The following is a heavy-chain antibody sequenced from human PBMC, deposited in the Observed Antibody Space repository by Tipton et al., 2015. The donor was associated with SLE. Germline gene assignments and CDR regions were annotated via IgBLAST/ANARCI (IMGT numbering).Heavy chain of an antibody. CDR2: IYHSGST. D-gene: IGHD2-15*01. CDR1: GDSINNYY. Sequence: LRLSCSVSGDSINNYYFWTWIRQPPGKVMERIGYIYHSGSTLYNPSLKRRVAMSVNTSKNQFYLKLTSVTAADTAVYFCARLVVPSFDYWGPGFLVTVSS. J-gene: IGHJ4*02. CDR3: ARLVVPSFDY. V-gene: IGHV4-59*01.